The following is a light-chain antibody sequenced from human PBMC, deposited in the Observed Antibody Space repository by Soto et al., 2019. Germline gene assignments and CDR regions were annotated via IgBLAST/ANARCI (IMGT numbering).Light chain of an antibody. CDR2: DAS. Sequence: EIVMTQSPATLSLSPGERATLSCRASQSVSSSYLAWYQQIPGQAPRLLIYDASKRATGIPDRFSGGGSGTDFTLTISSLEPEDFAVYYCQQRSNLPPTFGQGTRLEIK. CDR1: QSVSSSY. V-gene: IGKV3D-20*02. CDR3: QQRSNLPPT. J-gene: IGKJ5*01.